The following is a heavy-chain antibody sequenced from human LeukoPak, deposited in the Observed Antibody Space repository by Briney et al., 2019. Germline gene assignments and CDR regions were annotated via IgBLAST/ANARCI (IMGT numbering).Heavy chain of an antibody. V-gene: IGHV3-48*04. CDR3: ARVGFQDTTMVNSYYYGMDV. D-gene: IGHD5-18*01. CDR1: GFTVSSNY. CDR2: ITGSSSTI. J-gene: IGHJ6*02. Sequence: GGSLRLSCAASGFTVSSNYMSWVRQAPGKGLEWVSYITGSSSTIYYADSVKGRFTISRDSAKNSLYLQMNSLRAEDTAVYYCARVGFQDTTMVNSYYYGMDVWGQGTTVTVSS.